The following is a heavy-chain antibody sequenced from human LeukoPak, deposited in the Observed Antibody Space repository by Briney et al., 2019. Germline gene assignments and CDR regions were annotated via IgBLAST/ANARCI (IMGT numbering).Heavy chain of an antibody. CDR3: ARDPPKIWGSYSSAFDI. V-gene: IGHV1-18*01. CDR2: ISAYNGNT. J-gene: IGHJ3*02. Sequence: VASVKVSCKASGYTFTSYGISWVRQAPGQGFEWMGWISAYNGNTNYAQKLQGRVTKTTGTSTSTAYMELRSLRSDDTAVYYCARDPPKIWGSYSSAFDIWGQGTMVTVSS. CDR1: GYTFTSYG. D-gene: IGHD1-26*01.